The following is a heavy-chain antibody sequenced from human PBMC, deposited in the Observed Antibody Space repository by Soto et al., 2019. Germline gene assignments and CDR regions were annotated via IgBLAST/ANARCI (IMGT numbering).Heavy chain of an antibody. Sequence: SETLSLTCTVSGGSISSYYWSWIRQPPGKGLEWIGYIYYSGSTNYNPSIKSRVTISVDTSKNQFSLKLRSVTAADTAVYYCARGGEKYYDSSGYYSFDYWGQGTLVTVSS. D-gene: IGHD3-22*01. V-gene: IGHV4-59*01. J-gene: IGHJ4*02. CDR2: IYYSGST. CDR1: GGSISSYY. CDR3: ARGGEKYYDSSGYYSFDY.